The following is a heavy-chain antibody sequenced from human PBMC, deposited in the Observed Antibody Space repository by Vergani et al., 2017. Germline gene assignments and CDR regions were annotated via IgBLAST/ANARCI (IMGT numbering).Heavy chain of an antibody. CDR2: ISWNSGSI. D-gene: IGHD3-10*01. Sequence: EVQLVESGGGLVQPGRSLRLSCAASGFTFDDYAMHWVRQAPGKGLEWVSGISWNSGSIGYADSVKGRFTISRDNAKNSLYLQMNSLRAEDTALYYCAKARFGESPDYFDYWGQGTLVTVSS. J-gene: IGHJ4*02. V-gene: IGHV3-9*01. CDR1: GFTFDDYA. CDR3: AKARFGESPDYFDY.